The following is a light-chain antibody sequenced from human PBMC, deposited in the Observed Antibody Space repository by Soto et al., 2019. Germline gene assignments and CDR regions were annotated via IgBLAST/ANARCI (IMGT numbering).Light chain of an antibody. V-gene: IGKV3-20*01. J-gene: IGKJ1*01. CDR1: QSVSSSY. CDR2: GAS. Sequence: EIVLTQSPGTLSLSPGKRATLSCRASQSVSSSYLAWYQQKPGQAPRLLIYGASSRATGIPDRFSGSGSGTDFTLTISRLGPEDFAVYYCQQYGSSPGTFGQGTKVDIK. CDR3: QQYGSSPGT.